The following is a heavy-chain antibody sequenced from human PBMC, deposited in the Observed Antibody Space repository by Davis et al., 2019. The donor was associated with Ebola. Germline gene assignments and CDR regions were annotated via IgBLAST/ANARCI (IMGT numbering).Heavy chain of an antibody. D-gene: IGHD3-10*01. CDR1: GGSISSYY. Sequence: SETLSLTCTVSGGSISSYYWSWIRQPPGKGLEWIGYIYYSGSTNYNPSLKSRVTISVDTSKNQFSLKLSSVTAADTAVYYCARDRGWFRETRYYYYYGMDVWGQGTTVTVSS. CDR2: IYYSGST. J-gene: IGHJ6*02. CDR3: ARDRGWFRETRYYYYYGMDV. V-gene: IGHV4-59*01.